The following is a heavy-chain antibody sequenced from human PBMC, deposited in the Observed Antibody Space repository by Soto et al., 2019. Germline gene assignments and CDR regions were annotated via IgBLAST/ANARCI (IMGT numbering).Heavy chain of an antibody. J-gene: IGHJ4*02. D-gene: IGHD3-22*01. V-gene: IGHV3-23*01. CDR3: AKPMYSYDSSGSHPFDY. Sequence: GRPRTLACAACGFPLSSYAMNYDHQAPGKGLEWVSAISGSGGSTYYADSVKVRFTISRYNSKNTRYLQMNSLRAEDTAVYYCAKPMYSYDSSGSHPFDYWGQGTLVTVSS. CDR1: GFPLSSYA. CDR2: ISGSGGST.